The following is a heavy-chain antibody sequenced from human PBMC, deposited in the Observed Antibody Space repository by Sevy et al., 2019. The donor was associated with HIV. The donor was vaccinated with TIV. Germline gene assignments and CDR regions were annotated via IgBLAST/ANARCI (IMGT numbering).Heavy chain of an antibody. V-gene: IGHV1-8*01. CDR1: RSTFVSND. J-gene: IGHJ4*02. CDR3: AQGYYFTY. CDR2: MRPNSGEV. Sequence: ASVKVSCKASRSTFVSNDINWLRQAPGQGLEWVGWMRPNSGEVGYAQKFQGRVTMTRNISITTAYMELGRLRFDDTAVYYCAQGYYFTYWGQGTEVTVSS. D-gene: IGHD3-22*01.